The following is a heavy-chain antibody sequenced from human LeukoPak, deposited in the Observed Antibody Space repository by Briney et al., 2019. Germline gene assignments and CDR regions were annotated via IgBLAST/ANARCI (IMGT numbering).Heavy chain of an antibody. CDR3: ARVSDIMISFGGALSYFDY. J-gene: IGHJ4*02. V-gene: IGHV4-34*01. CDR2: INHSGGT. CDR1: GDSLNGSY. Sequence: SETLSLTCTLYGDSLNGSYWSWIRQPPGKGLGWIGEINHSGGTHYNPALWSRLTIPIDTSKNKFSLQLTSVTAADTGVYFCARVSDIMISFGGALSYFDYWGQGALVTVSS. D-gene: IGHD3-16*01.